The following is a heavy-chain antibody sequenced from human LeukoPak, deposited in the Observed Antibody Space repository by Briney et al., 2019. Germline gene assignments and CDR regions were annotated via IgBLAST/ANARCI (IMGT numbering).Heavy chain of an antibody. CDR1: GGSFSGYY. CDR3: ARRRPGSSWVDY. V-gene: IGHV4-34*01. Sequence: SETLSLTCAVYGGSFSGYYWSWIRQPPGKGLEWIGEINHSGSTNYNPSLKSRVTISVDTSKNQFSLKLSSVTAADTAVYYCARRRPGSSWVDYWGQGTLVTVSS. D-gene: IGHD6-13*01. J-gene: IGHJ4*02. CDR2: INHSGST.